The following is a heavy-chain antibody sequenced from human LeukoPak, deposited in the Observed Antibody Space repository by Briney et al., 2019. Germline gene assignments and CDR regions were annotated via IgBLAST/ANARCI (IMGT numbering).Heavy chain of an antibody. V-gene: IGHV3-48*03. J-gene: IGHJ5*02. Sequence: PGGSLRLSCAASVFTFSSYEMNWVRQAPGKGLEWVSYISSSGSTIYYADSVKGRFTISRDNAKNSLYLQMNSLRAEDTAVYYCARDSGWYTWFDPWGQGTLVTVSS. CDR3: ARDSGWYTWFDP. D-gene: IGHD6-19*01. CDR1: VFTFSSYE. CDR2: ISSSGSTI.